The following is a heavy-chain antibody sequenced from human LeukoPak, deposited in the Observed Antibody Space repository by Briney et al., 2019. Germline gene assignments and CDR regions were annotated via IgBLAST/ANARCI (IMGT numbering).Heavy chain of an antibody. Sequence: GGSLRLSCAASGFTFDDYGMSWVRQAPGKGLEWVSAMSGSGGSTYYADSVKGRFTISRDNSKNTLYLQMNSLRAEDTAVYYCAKDRVGATLYFDYWGQGTLVTVSS. CDR2: MSGSGGST. CDR3: AKDRVGATLYFDY. D-gene: IGHD1-26*01. CDR1: GFTFDDYG. V-gene: IGHV3-23*01. J-gene: IGHJ4*02.